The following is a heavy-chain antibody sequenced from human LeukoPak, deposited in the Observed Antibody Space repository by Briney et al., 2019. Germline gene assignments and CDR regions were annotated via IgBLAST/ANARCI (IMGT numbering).Heavy chain of an antibody. J-gene: IGHJ4*02. V-gene: IGHV4-61*02. D-gene: IGHD6-19*01. CDR1: GGSISSGSYY. CDR2: IYTSGST. CDR3: ASQYSSGWVDY. Sequence: SETLSLTCTVSGGSISSGSYYWSWLRQPAGTGLEWIGRIYTSGSTNYNPSLKSRVTISVDTSKNQFSLKLSSVTAADTAVYYCASQYSSGWVDYWGQGTLVTVSS.